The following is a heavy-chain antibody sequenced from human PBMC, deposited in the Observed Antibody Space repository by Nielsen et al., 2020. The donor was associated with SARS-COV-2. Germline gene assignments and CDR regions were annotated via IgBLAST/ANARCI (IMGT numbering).Heavy chain of an antibody. J-gene: IGHJ4*02. CDR2: ITSSSTYT. D-gene: IGHD5-24*01. Sequence: GESLKISCVGSGFTFSDYYMSWVRQAPGKGLEWVSYITSSSTYTNYADSVKGRFTISRDNAKNSLSLQMHGLRAEDTAVYYCAREGRKLPLDYWGQGTLVTVSS. CDR1: GFTFSDYY. CDR3: AREGRKLPLDY. V-gene: IGHV3-11*05.